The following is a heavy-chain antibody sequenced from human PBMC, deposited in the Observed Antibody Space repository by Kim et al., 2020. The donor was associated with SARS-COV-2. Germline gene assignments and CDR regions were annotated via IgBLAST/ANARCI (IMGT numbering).Heavy chain of an antibody. J-gene: IGHJ4*02. CDR1: GYTFTSYG. CDR2: ISVYNGNT. CDR3: ARDPAYDRSVSAADY. V-gene: IGHV1-18*01. Sequence: ASVKVSCKASGYTFTSYGISWVRQAPGQGLEWMGWISVYNGNTKYAQNLQGRLTMTADTSTSTAYMELRSLTSDDTAVYYCARDPAYDRSVSAADYWGQGTLVTVSS. D-gene: IGHD3-22*01.